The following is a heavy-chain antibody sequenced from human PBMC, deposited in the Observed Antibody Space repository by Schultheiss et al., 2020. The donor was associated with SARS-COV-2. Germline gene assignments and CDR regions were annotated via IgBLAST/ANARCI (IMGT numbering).Heavy chain of an antibody. D-gene: IGHD6-13*01. V-gene: IGHV4-61*08. CDR2: IYYSGST. J-gene: IGHJ4*02. CDR3: ARGLWAAAGGFDY. Sequence: SETLSLTCTVSGGSISSGGYYWSWIRQHPGKGLEWIGYIYYSGSTNYNPSLKSRVTISVDTSKNQFSLKLSSVTAADTAVYYCARGLWAAAGGFDYWGQGTLVTVSS. CDR1: GGSISSGGYY.